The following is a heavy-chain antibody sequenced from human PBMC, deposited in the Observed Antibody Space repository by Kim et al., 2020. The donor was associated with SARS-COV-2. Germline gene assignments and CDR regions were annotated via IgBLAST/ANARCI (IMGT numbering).Heavy chain of an antibody. CDR3: ARRQDRVFGWYFGL. V-gene: IGHV1-69*02. D-gene: IGHD6-13*01. Sequence: YAQRFQGRVTTPADKSTNTAYMELSSLRSEDTAVYYCARRQDRVFGWYFGLWGRGTLVIVSS. J-gene: IGHJ2*01.